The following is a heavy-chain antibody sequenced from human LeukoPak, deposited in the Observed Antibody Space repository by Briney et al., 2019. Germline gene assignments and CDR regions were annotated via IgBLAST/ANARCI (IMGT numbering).Heavy chain of an antibody. CDR2: IYYSGST. D-gene: IGHD2-2*02. J-gene: IGHJ4*02. CDR3: ASRYFCSSTSCYTFDY. V-gene: IGHV4-39*07. Sequence: SETLSLTCTVSGGSISSSSYYWGWIRQPPGKGLEWIGSIYYSGSTYYNPSLKSRVTISVDKSKNQFSLKLSSVTAADTAVYYCASRYFCSSTSCYTFDYWGQGTLVTVSS. CDR1: GGSISSSSYY.